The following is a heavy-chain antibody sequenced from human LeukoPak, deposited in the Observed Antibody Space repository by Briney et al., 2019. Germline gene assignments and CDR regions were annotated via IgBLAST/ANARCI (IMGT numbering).Heavy chain of an antibody. CDR2: ISSGGSTI. J-gene: IGHJ6*04. CDR1: GFTFSNYG. D-gene: IGHD3-10*02. V-gene: IGHV3-48*04. CDR3: AELGITMIGGV. Sequence: GGSLRLSCAASGFTFSNYGIQWVRQSRGKWREWVSYISSGGSTICYADSVKGRFTISRDNAKNSLYLQMNSLRAEDTAVYYCAELGITMIGGVWGKGTTVTISS.